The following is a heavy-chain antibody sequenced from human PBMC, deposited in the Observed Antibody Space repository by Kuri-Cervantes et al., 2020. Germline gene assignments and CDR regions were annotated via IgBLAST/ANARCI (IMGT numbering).Heavy chain of an antibody. CDR1: GFTVSSNY. Sequence: GESLKISCAASGFTVSSNYMSWVRQAPGKGLEWVSVIYSCGSTYYADSVKGRFTISRDNSKNTLYLQMNSLRAEDTAVYYCAKQRAGGYSYGTDYWGQGTLVTVSS. D-gene: IGHD5-18*01. V-gene: IGHV3-53*01. CDR3: AKQRAGGYSYGTDY. CDR2: IYSCGST. J-gene: IGHJ4*02.